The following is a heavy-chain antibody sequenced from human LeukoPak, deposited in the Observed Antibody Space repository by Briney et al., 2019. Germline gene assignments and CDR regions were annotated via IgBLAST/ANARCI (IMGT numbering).Heavy chain of an antibody. J-gene: IGHJ4*02. D-gene: IGHD4-17*01. CDR1: GFTFSSYA. Sequence: GGSLRPSCAASGFTFSSYAMSWVRQAPGKGLEWVSVISGSTGNTYYADSVKGRFTISRDNSKNTLYLQMNSLRAEDTAVYYCATASTVTTKDGYWGQGTLVTVSS. V-gene: IGHV3-23*01. CDR2: ISGSTGNT. CDR3: ATASTVTTKDGY.